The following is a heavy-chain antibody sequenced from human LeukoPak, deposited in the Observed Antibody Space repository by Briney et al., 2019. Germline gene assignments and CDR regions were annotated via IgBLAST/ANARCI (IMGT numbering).Heavy chain of an antibody. CDR1: GYSISSGYY. V-gene: IGHV4-38-2*02. CDR3: ARHMSSGWSITPPFGY. D-gene: IGHD6-19*01. Sequence: SETLSLTCTVSGYSISSGYYWGWIRQPPGKGLEWIGSIYYSGSTYYNPSLKSRVTISVDTSKNQFSLKLSSVTAADTAVYYCARHMSSGWSITPPFGYWGQGTLVTVSS. CDR2: IYYSGST. J-gene: IGHJ4*02.